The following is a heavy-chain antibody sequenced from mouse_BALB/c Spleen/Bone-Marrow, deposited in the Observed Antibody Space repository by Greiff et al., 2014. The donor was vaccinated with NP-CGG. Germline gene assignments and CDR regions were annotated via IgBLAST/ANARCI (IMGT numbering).Heavy chain of an antibody. J-gene: IGHJ3*01. Sequence: EVQLQQSGAELVKPGASVKLSCTASGLNIKDTYIHWVKQRPEQGLEWIGRIDPANGNTKYDPKFQGKATITADTSSNTAYLQLSSLTPEDTAVYYCASYYYGSSSFAYWGQGTLVTVSA. CDR2: IDPANGNT. D-gene: IGHD1-1*01. CDR3: ASYYYGSSSFAY. CDR1: GLNIKDTY. V-gene: IGHV14-3*02.